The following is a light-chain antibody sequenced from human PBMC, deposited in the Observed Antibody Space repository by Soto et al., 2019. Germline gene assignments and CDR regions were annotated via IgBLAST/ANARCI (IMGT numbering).Light chain of an antibody. Sequence: VVTQSPATLSLSPGDRATLSCRTNQSVDNNLAWYQQKPGQVPRLLIYDTSDRAPGIPPRFSGSGSGTDFSLTISSLEPEDFADYYCQHRSNGLTFGGGTKVEIK. CDR1: QSVDNN. CDR3: QHRSNGLT. CDR2: DTS. J-gene: IGKJ4*01. V-gene: IGKV3-11*01.